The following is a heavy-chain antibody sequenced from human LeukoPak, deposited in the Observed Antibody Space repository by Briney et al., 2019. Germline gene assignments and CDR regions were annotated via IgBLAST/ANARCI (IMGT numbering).Heavy chain of an antibody. Sequence: GGSLRLSCAASGFTFSSYTMHWARQAPGKGLEWVAFIRYDGSNKYYADSVKGRFTISRDNSKNTLYLQMNSLRAEDTAVYYCAKAGISSSWYFDYWGQGTLVTVSS. CDR2: IRYDGSNK. D-gene: IGHD6-13*01. V-gene: IGHV3-30*02. CDR1: GFTFSSYT. CDR3: AKAGISSSWYFDY. J-gene: IGHJ4*02.